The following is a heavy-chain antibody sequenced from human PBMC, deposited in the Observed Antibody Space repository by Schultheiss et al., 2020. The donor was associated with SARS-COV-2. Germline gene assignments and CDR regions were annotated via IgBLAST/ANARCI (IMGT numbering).Heavy chain of an antibody. CDR1: GFTFSSYE. Sequence: GESLKISCAASGFTFSSYEMNWVRQAPGKGLEWVSYISSSGSTIYYADSVKGRFTISRDNSKNTLYLQMNSLRAEDTAVYYCARDCIAVAGTAPLNWFDPWGQGTLVTVSS. D-gene: IGHD6-19*01. CDR3: ARDCIAVAGTAPLNWFDP. J-gene: IGHJ5*02. CDR2: ISSSGSTI. V-gene: IGHV3-48*03.